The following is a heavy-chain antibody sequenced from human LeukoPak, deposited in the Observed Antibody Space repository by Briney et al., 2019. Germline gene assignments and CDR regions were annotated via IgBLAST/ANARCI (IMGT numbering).Heavy chain of an antibody. CDR3: ARDFWFGETDGY. CDR1: GFTFSSYA. CDR2: ISYDGSNK. Sequence: GGSLRLSCAASGFTFSSYAMHWVRQAPCKGLEWVAVISYDGSNKYYADSVKGRFTISRDNSKNTLYLQMNSLRAEDTAVYYCARDFWFGETDGYWGQGTLVTVSS. V-gene: IGHV3-30-3*01. D-gene: IGHD3-10*01. J-gene: IGHJ4*02.